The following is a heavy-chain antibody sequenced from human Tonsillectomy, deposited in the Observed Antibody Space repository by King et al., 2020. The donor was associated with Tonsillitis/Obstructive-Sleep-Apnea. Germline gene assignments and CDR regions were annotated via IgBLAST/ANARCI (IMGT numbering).Heavy chain of an antibody. CDR1: GFTFSSSW. J-gene: IGHJ6*03. CDR3: ARAGAYDNNYYYYMDV. D-gene: IGHD5-12*01. CDR2: LNSDGSRT. Sequence: VQLVESGGGLVQPGGSLRLSCTASGFTFSSSWLHWVRQAPGKGLGWVSRLNSDGSRTDYAASVKGRFTISRDNAKNTLFLQMNSLRAEDTAVYYCARAGAYDNNYYYYMDVWGKGTTVTVSS. V-gene: IGHV3-74*01.